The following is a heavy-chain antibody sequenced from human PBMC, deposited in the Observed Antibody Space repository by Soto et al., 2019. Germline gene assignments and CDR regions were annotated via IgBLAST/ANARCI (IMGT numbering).Heavy chain of an antibody. CDR3: ARSDKYYYYYGMDV. CDR1: GGSISSYY. CDR2: IYYSGST. J-gene: IGHJ6*02. Sequence: SETLSLTCTVSGGSISSYYWSWIRQPPGKGLEWIGYIYYSGSTNYNPSLKGRVTISVDTSKNQFSLKLSSVTAADTAVYYCARSDKYYYYYGMDVWGQGTTVTVSS. V-gene: IGHV4-59*01.